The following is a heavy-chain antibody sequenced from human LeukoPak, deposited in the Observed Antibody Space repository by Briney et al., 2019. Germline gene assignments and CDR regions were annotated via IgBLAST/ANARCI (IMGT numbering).Heavy chain of an antibody. CDR2: IFHSGST. J-gene: IGHJ2*01. CDR1: GLIFNKYW. V-gene: IGHV4-59*01. CDR3: ARVYYSNSYDYWYFDL. D-gene: IGHD6-13*01. Sequence: GSLRLSCTASGLIFNKYWMSWVRQAPGKGLEWIGYIFHSGSTNYNPSLKSRVTISVGTSKNQFSLKLSSVTAADTAVYYCARVYYSNSYDYWYFDLWGRGTLVTVSS.